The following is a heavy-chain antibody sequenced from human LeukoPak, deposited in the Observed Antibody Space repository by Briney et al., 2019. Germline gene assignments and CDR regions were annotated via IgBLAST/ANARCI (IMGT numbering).Heavy chain of an antibody. CDR1: GFTFSSHA. D-gene: IGHD6-6*01. J-gene: IGHJ4*02. CDR3: AKETSSSFDY. CDR2: ISNSGGST. V-gene: IGHV3-23*01. Sequence: GSLRLSCAASGFTFSSHAMNWVRPAPGKGLEWVSGISNSGGSTYYADSVKGRFTISRDNSKNTLYLQMNSLRAEDTAVYYCAKETSSSFDYWGQGTLVTVSS.